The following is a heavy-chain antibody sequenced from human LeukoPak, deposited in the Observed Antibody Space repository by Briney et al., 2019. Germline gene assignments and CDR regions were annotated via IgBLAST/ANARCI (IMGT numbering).Heavy chain of an antibody. Sequence: ASVKVSCKASGGTFSSYAISWVRQAPGQGLEWMGRIIPIFGTANYARKFQGRVTITTDESTSTAYMELSSLRSEDTAVYYCAREQDYYDSSGYYPRFDYWGQGTLVTVSS. CDR2: IIPIFGTA. V-gene: IGHV1-69*05. CDR1: GGTFSSYA. J-gene: IGHJ4*02. D-gene: IGHD3-22*01. CDR3: AREQDYYDSSGYYPRFDY.